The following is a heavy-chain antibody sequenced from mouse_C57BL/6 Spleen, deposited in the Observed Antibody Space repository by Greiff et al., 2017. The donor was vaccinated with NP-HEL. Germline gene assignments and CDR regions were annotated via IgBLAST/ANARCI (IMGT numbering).Heavy chain of an antibody. CDR2: ISDGGSYT. D-gene: IGHD2-4*01. CDR1: GFTFSSYA. CDR3: ARDEETSYYDYDGDAMDY. V-gene: IGHV5-4*01. Sequence: EVKLMESGGGLVKPGGSLKLSCAASGFTFSSYAMSWVRQTPEKRLEWVATISDGGSYTYYPDNVKGRFTISRDNAKNNLYLQMSHLKSEDTAMYYCARDEETSYYDYDGDAMDYWGQGTSVTVSS. J-gene: IGHJ4*01.